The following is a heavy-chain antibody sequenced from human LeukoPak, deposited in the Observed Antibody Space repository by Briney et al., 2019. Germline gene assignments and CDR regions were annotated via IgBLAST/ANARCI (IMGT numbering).Heavy chain of an antibody. D-gene: IGHD3-10*01. CDR3: ARGVRL. V-gene: IGHV4-59*11. CDR1: GGSIGSHC. J-gene: IGHJ4*02. Sequence: SETLSLTCTVSGGSIGSHCYNWVRQPPEKGLEWIGCVHYSGSTNYNPSLKSRSVDTSKNQFSLNLNSVTAADTAVYYCARGVRLWSQGTLVTVSS. CDR2: VHYSGST.